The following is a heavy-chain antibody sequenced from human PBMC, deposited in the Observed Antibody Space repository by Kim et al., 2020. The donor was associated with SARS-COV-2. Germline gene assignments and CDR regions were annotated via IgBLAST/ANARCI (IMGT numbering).Heavy chain of an antibody. CDR1: GGSFSGYY. J-gene: IGHJ2*01. V-gene: IGHV4-34*01. CDR2: INHSGST. Sequence: SETLSLTCAVYGGSFSGYYWSWIRQPPGKGLEWIGEINHSGSTNYNPSLKSRVTISVDTSKNQFSLKLSSVTAADTAVYYCARGRPVLLYFDWFFYFD. D-gene: IGHD3-9*01. CDR3: ARGRPVLLYFDWFFYFD.